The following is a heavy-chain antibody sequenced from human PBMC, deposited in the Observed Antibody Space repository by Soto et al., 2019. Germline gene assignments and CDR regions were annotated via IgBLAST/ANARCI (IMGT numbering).Heavy chain of an antibody. V-gene: IGHV3-33*01. CDR3: ARDHCGGDCYTRAFDI. CDR2: IWYDGSNK. CDR1: GFTFSSYG. D-gene: IGHD2-21*02. Sequence: QVQLVESGGGVVQPGRSLRLSCAASGFTFSSYGIHWVHQAPGKGLEWVAVIWYDGSNKYYADSVKGRFTISRDNSKNTLYLQMNSLRAEDTAVYYCARDHCGGDCYTRAFDIWGQGTMVTVSS. J-gene: IGHJ3*02.